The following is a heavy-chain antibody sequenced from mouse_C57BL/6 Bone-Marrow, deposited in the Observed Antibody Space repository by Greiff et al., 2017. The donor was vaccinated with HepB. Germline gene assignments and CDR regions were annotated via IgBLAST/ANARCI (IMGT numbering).Heavy chain of an antibody. CDR3: AGHDYGSISWFAY. D-gene: IGHD1-1*01. Sequence: EVQVVESGGGLVQPGGSLKLSCAASGFTFSDYYMYWVRQTPEKRLEWVAYISNGGGSTYYPDTVKGRFTISRDNAKNTLYLQMSRLKSEDTALYYCAGHDYGSISWFAYWGQGTLVTVSA. V-gene: IGHV5-12*01. J-gene: IGHJ3*01. CDR2: ISNGGGST. CDR1: GFTFSDYY.